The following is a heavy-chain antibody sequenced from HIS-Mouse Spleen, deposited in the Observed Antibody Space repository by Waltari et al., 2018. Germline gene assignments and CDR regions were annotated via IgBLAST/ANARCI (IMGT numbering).Heavy chain of an antibody. CDR3: ARVPWRLDAFDI. CDR1: GGTFSSSA. D-gene: IGHD5-12*01. V-gene: IGHV1-69*01. CDR2: IIPIFGTA. Sequence: QVQLVQSGAEVKKPGSSVKVSCKASGGTFSSSAISWVRQATGQGLEWMGGIIPIFGTANYAQKFEGRVTITADESTSTAYMELSSLRSEDTAVYYCARVPWRLDAFDIWGQGTMVTVSS. J-gene: IGHJ3*02.